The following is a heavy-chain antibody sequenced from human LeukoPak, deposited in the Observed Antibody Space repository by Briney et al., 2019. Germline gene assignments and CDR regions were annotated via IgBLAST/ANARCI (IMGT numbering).Heavy chain of an antibody. V-gene: IGHV1-8*02. Sequence: ASVKVSCKASSYTFTSYGINWVRQATGQGLEWMGWMNPNSGNTGYAQKFQGRVTMTRNTSISTAYMELSSLRSEDTAVYCCARYYDFWSGYYSGMDVWGQGTTVTVSS. D-gene: IGHD3-3*01. CDR2: MNPNSGNT. J-gene: IGHJ6*02. CDR1: SYTFTSYG. CDR3: ARYYDFWSGYYSGMDV.